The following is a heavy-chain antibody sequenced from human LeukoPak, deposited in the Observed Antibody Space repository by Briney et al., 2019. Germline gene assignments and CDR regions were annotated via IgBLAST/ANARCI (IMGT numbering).Heavy chain of an antibody. J-gene: IGHJ4*02. CDR3: ARVFGRYYDILTGSAGFDY. CDR2: IYYSGST. V-gene: IGHV4-39*06. D-gene: IGHD3-9*01. CDR1: GGSISSSSYY. Sequence: SETLSLTCTVSGGSISSSSYYWGWIRQPPGEGLEWIGSIYYSGSTYYNPSLKSRVTISVDTSKNQFPLKLSSVTAADTAVYYCARVFGRYYDILTGSAGFDYWGQGTLVTVSS.